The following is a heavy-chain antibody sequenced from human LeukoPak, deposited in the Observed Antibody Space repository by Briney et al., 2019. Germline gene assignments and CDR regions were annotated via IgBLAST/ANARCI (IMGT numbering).Heavy chain of an antibody. J-gene: IGHJ6*02. V-gene: IGHV3-72*01. Sequence: PGGSLRLSCVASGFIFSDHYMDWVRQAPGKGLEWVGRIRDKANGHTTEYAASVKGRFTILRDDSENSMYLHLRRLTPEDTGVYYCARIVIIMVRGIQYYGMDVWGQGTTVTVSS. D-gene: IGHD3-10*01. CDR1: GFIFSDHY. CDR2: IRDKANGHTT. CDR3: ARIVIIMVRGIQYYGMDV.